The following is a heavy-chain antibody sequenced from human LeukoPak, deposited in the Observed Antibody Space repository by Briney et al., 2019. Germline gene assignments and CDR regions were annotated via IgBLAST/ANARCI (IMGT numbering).Heavy chain of an antibody. Sequence: SETLSLTCTVSGGSISSGGYYWSWIRQHPGKGLEWFGYIYYSGSTYYNPSLKSRVTISVDTSKNQFSLKLSSVTAADTAVYYCARARDLTIFGVVNPGTLDYWGQGTLVTVSS. CDR3: ARARDLTIFGVVNPGTLDY. CDR1: GGSISSGGYY. CDR2: IYYSGST. J-gene: IGHJ4*02. D-gene: IGHD3-3*01. V-gene: IGHV4-31*03.